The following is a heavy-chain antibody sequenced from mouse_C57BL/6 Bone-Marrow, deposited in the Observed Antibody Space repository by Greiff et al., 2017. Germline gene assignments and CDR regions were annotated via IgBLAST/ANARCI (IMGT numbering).Heavy chain of an antibody. J-gene: IGHJ1*03. D-gene: IGHD2-3*01. CDR1: GYTFTSYW. CDR2: IDPSDSYT. Sequence: QVQLQQPGAELVKPGASVKLSCKASGYTFTSYWMQWVKQRPGQGLEWIGEIDPSDSYTNYNQKFKGKATLTVDTSSGTAYMQLSSLTSEDSAVYYCARWRDGYSYWYFDVWGTGTTVTVSS. CDR3: ARWRDGYSYWYFDV. V-gene: IGHV1-50*01.